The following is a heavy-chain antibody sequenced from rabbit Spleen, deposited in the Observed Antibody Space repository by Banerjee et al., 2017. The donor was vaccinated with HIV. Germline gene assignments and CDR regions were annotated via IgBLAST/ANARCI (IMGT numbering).Heavy chain of an antibody. CDR2: IYVGSGGGT. CDR3: ARDLTDVIGWNFGW. V-gene: IGHV1S40*01. Sequence: QSLEESGGDLVKPGASLTLTCKASGVSFSYSYWICWVRQAPGKGLEWIACIYVGSGGGTKYASWAKGRYTLSKTSSTTVTLEMTSLTAADTATYFCARDLTDVIGWNFGWWGQGTLVTVS. D-gene: IGHD4-1*01. CDR1: GVSFSYSYW. J-gene: IGHJ4*01.